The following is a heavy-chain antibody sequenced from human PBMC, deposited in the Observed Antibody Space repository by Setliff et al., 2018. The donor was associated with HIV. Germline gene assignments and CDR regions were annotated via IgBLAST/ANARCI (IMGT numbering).Heavy chain of an antibody. CDR2: ITWDGGAT. Sequence: PSETLSLTCIVSGGSISSSSYYWGWIRQPPGKGLEWVSLITWDGGATYYADSVKGRFTISRDNSKNSLYLQMNSLRPDDTALYYCAKDGTVSAAPTGYFDFWGRGTLVTVSS. J-gene: IGHJ4*02. V-gene: IGHV3-43D*03. CDR1: GGSISSSSYY. D-gene: IGHD6-13*01. CDR3: AKDGTVSAAPTGYFDF.